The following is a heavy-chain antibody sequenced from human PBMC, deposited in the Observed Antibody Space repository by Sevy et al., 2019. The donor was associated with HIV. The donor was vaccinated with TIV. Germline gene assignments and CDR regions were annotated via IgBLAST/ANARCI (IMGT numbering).Heavy chain of an antibody. J-gene: IGHJ4*02. CDR1: NGSFSGYY. V-gene: IGHV4-34*01. CDR3: ARRAPYFYDNTTQYLLSYYLDY. D-gene: IGHD3-22*01. Sequence: SETLSLTCAVYNGSFSGYYWTWIRQTPAEGLQWIGDINHSGTTHYNPSLKSRVTISRDTSKNQFSLKVTSVNAADTAVYYCARRAPYFYDNTTQYLLSYYLDYWGQGTPVTVSS. CDR2: INHSGTT.